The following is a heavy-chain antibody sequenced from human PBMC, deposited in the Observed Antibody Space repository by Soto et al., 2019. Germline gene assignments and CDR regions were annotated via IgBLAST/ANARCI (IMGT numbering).Heavy chain of an antibody. D-gene: IGHD6-13*01. CDR3: ATEGSSSWLNAFDI. Sequence: ASVKVSCKVSGYTLTELSMHWVRQAPGKGLEWMGGFDPEDGETIYAQKFQGRVTMTEDTSTDTAYMELSSLRSEDTAVYYCATEGSSSWLNAFDIWGQGTMVTVSS. J-gene: IGHJ3*02. V-gene: IGHV1-24*01. CDR2: FDPEDGET. CDR1: GYTLTELS.